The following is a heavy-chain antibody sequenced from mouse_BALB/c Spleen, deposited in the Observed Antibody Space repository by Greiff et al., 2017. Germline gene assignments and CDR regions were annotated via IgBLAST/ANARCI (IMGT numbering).Heavy chain of an antibody. V-gene: IGHV2-9*02. CDR2: IWAGGST. Sequence: VQRVESGPGLVAPSQSLSITCTVSGFSLTSYGVHWVRQPPGKGLEWLGVIWAGGSTNYNSALMSRLSISKDNSKSQVFLKMNSLQTDDTAMYYCARDQLGRRGFAYWGQGTLVTVSA. CDR1: GFSLTSYG. J-gene: IGHJ3*01. CDR3: ARDQLGRRGFAY. D-gene: IGHD4-1*02.